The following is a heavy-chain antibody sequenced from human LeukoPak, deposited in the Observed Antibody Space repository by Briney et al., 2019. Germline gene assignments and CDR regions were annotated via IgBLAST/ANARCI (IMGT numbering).Heavy chain of an antibody. V-gene: IGHV1-46*01. CDR3: ARGVGGWYQAAFDI. J-gene: IGHJ3*02. CDR2: INPNGGST. Sequence: ASVKVSCKASGYTFTNYYIHWVRQAPGQGLEWMGIINPNGGSTIYAQKFQGRVTMTRDTSTSTVYMELSSLRSEDTAVYYCARGVGGWYQAAFDIWGQGTMVTVSS. D-gene: IGHD6-19*01. CDR1: GYTFTNYY.